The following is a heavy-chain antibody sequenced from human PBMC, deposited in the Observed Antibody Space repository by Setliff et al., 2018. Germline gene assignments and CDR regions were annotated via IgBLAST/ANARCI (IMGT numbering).Heavy chain of an antibody. CDR2: VFVSGST. D-gene: IGHD6-19*01. CDR1: GGSISTYY. CDR3: ARDASSDWAAWFDP. J-gene: IGHJ5*02. V-gene: IGHV4-4*07. Sequence: SETLSLTCTVSGGSISTYYWSWIRRPAGKGLEWIGRVFVSGSTNYNPSLKSRVTMSVDTSRNQFSLKLTSVTAADTAIYYCARDASSDWAAWFDPWSLGIMVTVSS.